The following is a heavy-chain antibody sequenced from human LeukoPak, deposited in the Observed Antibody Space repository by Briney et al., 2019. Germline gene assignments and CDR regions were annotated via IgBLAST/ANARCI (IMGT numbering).Heavy chain of an antibody. CDR2: INHSGST. J-gene: IGHJ3*02. D-gene: IGHD2-15*01. Sequence: SETLSLTCAVYGGSFSGYYWSWIRQPPGKGLEWIGEINHSGSTNYNPSLKSRVTISVDTSKNQFSLKLSSVTAADTAVYYCARQGDVVVVAATAEAFDIWGQGTMVTVSS. CDR3: ARQGDVVVVAATAEAFDI. CDR1: GGSFSGYY. V-gene: IGHV4-34*01.